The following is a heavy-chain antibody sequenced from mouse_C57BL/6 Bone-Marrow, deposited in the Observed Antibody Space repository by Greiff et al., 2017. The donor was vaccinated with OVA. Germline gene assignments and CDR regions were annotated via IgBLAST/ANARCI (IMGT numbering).Heavy chain of an antibody. CDR1: GYTFTSYW. J-gene: IGHJ2*01. CDR2: IHPNSGST. Sequence: QVQLQQPGAELVKPGASVKLSCKASGYTFTSYWLHWVKQRPGQGLEWIGMIHPNSGSTNYNEKFKSKATLTVDNSSSTAYMQLSSLTSEDSAVYYCASPTVVARGYFDYWGQGTTLTVSS. D-gene: IGHD1-1*01. CDR3: ASPTVVARGYFDY. V-gene: IGHV1-64*01.